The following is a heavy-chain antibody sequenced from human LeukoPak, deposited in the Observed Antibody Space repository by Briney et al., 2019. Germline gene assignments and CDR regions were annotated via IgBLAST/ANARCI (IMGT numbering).Heavy chain of an antibody. V-gene: IGHV1-8*01. J-gene: IGHJ6*03. CDR2: MNPNSGHT. CDR3: ARLREYTQSYSFFSYMDV. D-gene: IGHD2/OR15-2a*01. CDR1: GYTFISFD. Sequence: ASVTVSCKASGYTFISFDINWVRQAPGQGFEWMGWMNPNSGHTGFAQKFQGRFTMTRDTSTNTAYMELSSLTSEDTAVYYCARLREYTQSYSFFSYMDVWGRGTTVTVSS.